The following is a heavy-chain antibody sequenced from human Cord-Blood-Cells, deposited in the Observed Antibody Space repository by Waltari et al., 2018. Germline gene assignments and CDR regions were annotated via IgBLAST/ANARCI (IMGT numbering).Heavy chain of an antibody. CDR3: ARASLTGDDAFDI. Sequence: QAQPLQSGAEVKKPGASVKVTCQASGYTFTGHHMHWVLQAPGQGLEWMGWINPNSGGTNDAQKFQGWVTMTRDTSISTAYMELSRLRSDDTAVYYCARASLTGDDAFDIWGQGTMVTVSS. CDR1: GYTFTGHH. CDR2: INPNSGGT. J-gene: IGHJ3*02. V-gene: IGHV1-2*04. D-gene: IGHD7-27*01.